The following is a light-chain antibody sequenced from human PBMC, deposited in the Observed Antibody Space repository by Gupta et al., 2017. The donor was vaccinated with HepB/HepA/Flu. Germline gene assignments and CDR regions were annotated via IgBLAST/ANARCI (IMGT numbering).Light chain of an antibody. V-gene: IGKV3-11*01. J-gene: IGKJ4*01. CDR2: DAS. CDR3: QQRSNWPPV. CDR1: QSVSSY. Sequence: EIVLTQSPATLSLSPGERATLSCRASQSVSSYLAWYQQKPGQAPRLLIYDASNRATGIPARFSGSGSVTEFTLTISSLEPEDFAVYYCQQRSNWPPVFGGGTKVEIK.